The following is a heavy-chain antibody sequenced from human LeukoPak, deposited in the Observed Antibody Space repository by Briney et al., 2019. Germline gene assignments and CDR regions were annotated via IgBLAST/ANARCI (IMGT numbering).Heavy chain of an antibody. D-gene: IGHD5-24*01. Sequence: GGSLRLSCAASGFTFSTYFMSWVRQAPGKGLEWVSYISSSSSPIYYADSVKGRFTISRDNAKNSLYLQMNSLRAEDTAVYYCARVSGDGYNSFDYWGQGTLVTVSA. CDR3: ARVSGDGYNSFDY. CDR1: GFTFSTYF. V-gene: IGHV3-48*01. CDR2: ISSSSSPI. J-gene: IGHJ4*02.